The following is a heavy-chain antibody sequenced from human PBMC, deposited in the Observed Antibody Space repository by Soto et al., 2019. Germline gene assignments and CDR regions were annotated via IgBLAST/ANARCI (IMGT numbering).Heavy chain of an antibody. CDR1: GGAIRGCGYY. D-gene: IGHD2-2*01. J-gene: IGHJ4*02. CDR3: AREKGHCSSTSCYLYYFDY. CDR2: IHYSGSP. V-gene: IGHV4-31*03. Sequence: SETLFIKGPVAGGAIRGCGYYWSWLRQQPGKCLEWIGYIHYSGSPYYNPSLKSRVSISVDTSKNQFSLKLSSVTAADTAVYYCAREKGHCSSTSCYLYYFDYWGQGTLVTVSS.